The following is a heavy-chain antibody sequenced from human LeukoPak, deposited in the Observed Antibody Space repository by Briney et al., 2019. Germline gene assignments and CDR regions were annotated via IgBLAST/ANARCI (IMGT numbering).Heavy chain of an antibody. V-gene: IGHV3-53*01. CDR1: GFSVNNNY. J-gene: IGHJ4*02. D-gene: IGHD3-10*01. Sequence: GGSLRLSCAASGFSVNNNYIDWVRQATGKGLEWVSSMDNFGLKYYRDSVTGRFTISRDSARDIVYLQMSSLRADDTAVYYCAGGTYYGTGGRPGYLNYWGLGTLVTVSS. CDR3: AGGTYYGTGGRPGYLNY. CDR2: MDNFGLK.